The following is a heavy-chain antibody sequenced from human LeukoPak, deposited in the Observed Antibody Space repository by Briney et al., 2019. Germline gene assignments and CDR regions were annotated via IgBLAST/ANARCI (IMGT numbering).Heavy chain of an antibody. D-gene: IGHD1-26*01. CDR1: GGSISSYY. V-gene: IGHV4-59*01. CDR2: IYYSGST. Sequence: SETLSLTCTVSGGSISSYYWSWIRQPPGKGLEWIGYIYYSGSTNYNPSLKSRVTISVDTSKNQFSLKLSSVTAADTAVYYCARAQPAQIVGATNFDYWGQGTLVTVSS. J-gene: IGHJ4*02. CDR3: ARAQPAQIVGATNFDY.